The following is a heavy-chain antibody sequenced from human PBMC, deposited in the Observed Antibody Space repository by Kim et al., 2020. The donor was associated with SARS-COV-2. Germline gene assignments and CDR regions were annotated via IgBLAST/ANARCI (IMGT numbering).Heavy chain of an antibody. J-gene: IGHJ4*02. Sequence: GGSLRLSCAASGFTFSTYWMTWVRQAPGKGLEWVATIKPDGSEKYYVDSVKGRFTISRDNAKNSLFLQMNNLRVEDTAVYYCARKEEVGGQGTLVTVSS. CDR1: GFTFSTYW. V-gene: IGHV3-7*03. CDR2: IKPDGSEK. D-gene: IGHD2-15*01. CDR3: ARKEEV.